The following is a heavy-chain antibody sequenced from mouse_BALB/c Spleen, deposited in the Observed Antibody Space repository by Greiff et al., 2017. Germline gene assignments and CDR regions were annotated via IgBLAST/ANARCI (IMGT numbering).Heavy chain of an antibody. CDR3: SHYGSSYVGGYFDV. D-gene: IGHD1-1*01. Sequence: QVQLKQSGAELVKPGASVKLSCKASGYTFTSYYMYWVKQRPGQGLEWIGEINPSNGGTNFNEKFKSKATLTVDKSSSTAYMQLSSLTSEDSAVYYCSHYGSSYVGGYFDVWGAGTTVTVSS. CDR1: GYTFTSYY. V-gene: IGHV1S81*02. J-gene: IGHJ1*01. CDR2: INPSNGGT.